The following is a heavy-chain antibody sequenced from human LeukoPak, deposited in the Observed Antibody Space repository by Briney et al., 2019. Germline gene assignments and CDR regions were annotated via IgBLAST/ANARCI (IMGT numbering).Heavy chain of an antibody. CDR3: ATEKWYRFDQ. Sequence: GGSLRLSCAVSGFSVIGYWMTWVRQAPGKGLGWVANIKQEVSDQRYVDSVKGRLTISRDTAKNSLHLQMNSLRAEDTAVSSCATEKWYRFDQWGQGTLVTVSS. V-gene: IGHV3-7*01. CDR1: GFSVIGYW. J-gene: IGHJ4*02. D-gene: IGHD2-15*01. CDR2: IKQEVSDQ.